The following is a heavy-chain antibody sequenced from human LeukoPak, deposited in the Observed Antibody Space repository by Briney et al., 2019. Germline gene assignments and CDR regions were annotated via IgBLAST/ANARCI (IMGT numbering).Heavy chain of an antibody. CDR3: ARVHRGYSFGRLDY. Sequence: GGSLRLSCAASGFTFSSYSMNRVRQAPGKGLEWVSYISGSDNTIYYADSVKGRFTISRDNARNSLYLQMNSLRDEDTAVYYCARVHRGYSFGRLDYWGQGTLVTVSS. CDR2: ISGSDNTI. V-gene: IGHV3-48*02. D-gene: IGHD5-12*01. J-gene: IGHJ4*02. CDR1: GFTFSSYS.